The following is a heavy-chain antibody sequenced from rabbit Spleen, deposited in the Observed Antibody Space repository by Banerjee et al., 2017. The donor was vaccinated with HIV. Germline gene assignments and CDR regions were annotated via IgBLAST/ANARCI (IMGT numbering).Heavy chain of an antibody. D-gene: IGHD6-1*01. Sequence: QEQLMESGGGLVQPGGSLKLSCKASGFDFSTYSMSWVRQAPGKGLEWIGCIYTDSGSAYYASWAKGRFTISKTSSTTVTLQMTSLTAADTATYFCARSTGGGIGYGYATCNLWGPGTLVTVS. J-gene: IGHJ4*01. V-gene: IGHV1S45*01. CDR2: IYTDSGSA. CDR3: ARSTGGGIGYGYATCNL. CDR1: GFDFSTYS.